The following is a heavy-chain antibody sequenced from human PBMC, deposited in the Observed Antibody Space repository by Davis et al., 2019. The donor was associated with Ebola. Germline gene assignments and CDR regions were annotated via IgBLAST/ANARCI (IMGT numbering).Heavy chain of an antibody. D-gene: IGHD6-6*01. CDR3: ASGLVRGESYWYFDL. CDR1: GGTFSSYA. V-gene: IGHV1-69*10. Sequence: SVNVSCQASGGTFSSYAISWVRQAPGQGLEWMGGIIPILGIANYAQKFQGRVTITADESTSTAYMELSSLRSEDTAVYYCASGLVRGESYWYFDLWGRGTLVTVSS. CDR2: IIPILGIA. J-gene: IGHJ2*01.